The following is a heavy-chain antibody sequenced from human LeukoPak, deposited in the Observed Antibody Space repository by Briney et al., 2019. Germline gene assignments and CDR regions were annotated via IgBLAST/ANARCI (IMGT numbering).Heavy chain of an antibody. CDR3: ARDLKMKYCDF. Sequence: GGSLRLSCAASGFTVSNNYMSWVRQAPGKGLEWVSVIYSGGSTYYADSVKGRFTISRDNSKNTLYLQMNSLRVEDTAIYYCARDLKMKYCDFWGQGTLVTVSS. J-gene: IGHJ4*02. V-gene: IGHV3-53*01. CDR2: IYSGGST. CDR1: GFTVSNNY. D-gene: IGHD5-24*01.